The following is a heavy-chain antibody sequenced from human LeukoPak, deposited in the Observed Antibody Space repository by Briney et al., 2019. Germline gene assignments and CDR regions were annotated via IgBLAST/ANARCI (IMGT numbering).Heavy chain of an antibody. D-gene: IGHD2-15*01. CDR1: GGSISSGDYY. CDR3: ARVAPDNPFFDY. CDR2: IYYSGST. V-gene: IGHV4-30-4*01. J-gene: IGHJ4*02. Sequence: SETLSLTCTVSGGSISSGDYYWSGIRQPPGKGLEWIGYIYYSGSTYYNPSLKSRVTISVDTSKNQFSLKLSSVTAADTAVYYCARVAPDNPFFDYWGQGTLVTVSS.